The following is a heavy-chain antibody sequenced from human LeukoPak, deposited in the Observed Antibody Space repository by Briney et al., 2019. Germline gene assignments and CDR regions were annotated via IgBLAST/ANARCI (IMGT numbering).Heavy chain of an antibody. Sequence: SGPTLVNPAQTLTLTCTFSGFSLSTSGMSLSWIRQPPGKALEWLARIDWNDDKYYSTSLKTRLTISKDTSKSQVVLTMTNMDPVDTATYYCARIAVRGRQTYYYFYMDVWGKGTTVTVSS. J-gene: IGHJ6*03. D-gene: IGHD3-10*01. CDR3: ARIAVRGRQTYYYFYMDV. CDR1: GFSLSTSGMS. V-gene: IGHV2-70*11. CDR2: IDWNDDK.